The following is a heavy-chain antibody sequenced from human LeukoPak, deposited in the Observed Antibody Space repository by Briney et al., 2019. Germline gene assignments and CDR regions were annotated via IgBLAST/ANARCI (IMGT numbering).Heavy chain of an antibody. D-gene: IGHD1-26*01. V-gene: IGHV3-72*01. CDR2: SRNKANTYTT. CDR1: GFTLSDNY. J-gene: IGHJ4*02. Sequence: GGSLRLSCAASGFTLSDNYIDWVRQAPGKGLEWVCRSRNKANTYTTEYAASVKGRFTISRDDSKNSLYLQMNSLKTEDTAVYYCARNGTLDFWGQGTLATVSS. CDR3: ARNGTLDF.